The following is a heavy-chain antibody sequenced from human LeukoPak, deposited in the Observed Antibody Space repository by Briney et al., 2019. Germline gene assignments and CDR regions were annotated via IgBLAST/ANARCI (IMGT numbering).Heavy chain of an antibody. CDR3: ASGGGWVFDN. V-gene: IGHV1-69*05. Sequence: RASVKVSCKASGGTFSSYAISWVRQAPGQGLEWMGGIIPIFGTANYAQKFQGRVTITTDESTSTAYMELSSLRAEDTAVYYCASGGGWVFDNWGQGTLVTVSS. CDR1: GGTFSSYA. D-gene: IGHD6-19*01. J-gene: IGHJ4*02. CDR2: IIPIFGTA.